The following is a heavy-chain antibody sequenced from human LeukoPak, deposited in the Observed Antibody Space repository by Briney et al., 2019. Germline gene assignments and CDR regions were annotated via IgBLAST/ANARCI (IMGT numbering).Heavy chain of an antibody. CDR1: GFTFSSYE. V-gene: IGHV3-48*03. CDR3: ARRTSSGWPHFDY. J-gene: IGHJ4*02. Sequence: GGSLRLSCAASGFTFSSYEMNWVRQAPGKGLEWVSYISSSGSTIYYADSVKGRFTISRDNAKNSLYLQMNSLRAEDTAVYYCARRTSSGWPHFDYWGQGTLVTVSS. CDR2: ISSSGSTI. D-gene: IGHD6-19*01.